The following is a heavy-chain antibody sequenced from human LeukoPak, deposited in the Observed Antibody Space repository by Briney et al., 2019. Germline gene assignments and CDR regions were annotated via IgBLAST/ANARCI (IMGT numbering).Heavy chain of an antibody. CDR3: ARESAVVVAATYFDY. Sequence: SETLSLTCTVSGGSISSGGYYWSWIRQHPGKGLEWIGYIYYSGSTYYNPSLKSRVTISVDTSKNQFSLKLSSVTAADTAVYYCARESAVVVAATYFDYWGQGTLVTVSS. J-gene: IGHJ4*02. CDR2: IYYSGST. V-gene: IGHV4-31*03. CDR1: GGSISSGGYY. D-gene: IGHD2-15*01.